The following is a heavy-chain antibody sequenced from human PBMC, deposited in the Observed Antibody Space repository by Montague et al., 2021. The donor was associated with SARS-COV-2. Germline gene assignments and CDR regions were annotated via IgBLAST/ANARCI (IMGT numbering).Heavy chain of an antibody. D-gene: IGHD3-16*01. CDR3: MSRPHYDGLNDHLDY. Sequence: SETLSLTCTVSGVSVTDNYWSWIRQPPGKGLEWVGDVVKNEGTNYNPSLKSRVAISVDTSKNQFSLRLTSVTAADTALYYCMSRPHYDGLNDHLDYWGQGTLVTVSS. V-gene: IGHV4-59*02. CDR1: GVSVTDNY. CDR2: VVKNEGT. J-gene: IGHJ4*02.